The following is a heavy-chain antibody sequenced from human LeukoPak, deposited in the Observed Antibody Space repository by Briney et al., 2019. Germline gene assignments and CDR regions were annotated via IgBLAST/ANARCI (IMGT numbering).Heavy chain of an antibody. Sequence: GGSLRLSCAASGFTFSGYVMTWVRQAPGKGLECVSSITFSSSHIYYADSVKGRFTISRDNTKDSLYLQMNSLRAEDTALYYCAKGRVKWELGEPFDPWGQGTLVTVSS. CDR3: AKGRVKWELGEPFDP. V-gene: IGHV3-21*04. CDR1: GFTFSGYV. D-gene: IGHD1-26*01. J-gene: IGHJ5*02. CDR2: ITFSSSHI.